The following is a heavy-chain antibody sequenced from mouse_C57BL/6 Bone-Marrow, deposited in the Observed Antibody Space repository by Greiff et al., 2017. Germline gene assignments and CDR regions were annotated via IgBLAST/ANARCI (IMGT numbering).Heavy chain of an antibody. CDR3: ASYDGSRGAWFAY. CDR2: INPNNGGT. D-gene: IGHD1-1*01. J-gene: IGHJ3*01. V-gene: IGHV1-26*01. Sequence: EVQLQQSGPELVKPGASVKISCKASGYTFTDYYMNWVKQSHGKSLEWIGDINPNNGGTSYNQKFKGKATLTVDKSSSTAYMELRSLTSEDSAVYYCASYDGSRGAWFAYWGQGTLVTVSA. CDR1: GYTFTDYY.